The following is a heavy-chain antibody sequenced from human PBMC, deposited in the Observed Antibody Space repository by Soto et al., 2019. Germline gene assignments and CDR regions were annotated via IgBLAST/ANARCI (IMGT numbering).Heavy chain of an antibody. CDR2: INHSGSN. CDR1: GGSFSGYY. CDR3: AKSSGVLGDYYDSSGYKEYFQH. J-gene: IGHJ1*01. Sequence: SETLSLTCAVYGGSFSGYYWSWIRQPPGKGLEWIGEINHSGSNNYNPALKSRVTISVDTSKNQFSLKLSSVTAADTAVYYCAKSSGVLGDYYDSSGYKEYFQHWGQGTLVTVSS. D-gene: IGHD3-22*01. V-gene: IGHV4-34*01.